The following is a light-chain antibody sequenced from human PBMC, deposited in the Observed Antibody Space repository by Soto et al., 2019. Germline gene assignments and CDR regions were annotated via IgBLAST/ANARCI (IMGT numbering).Light chain of an antibody. J-gene: IGLJ2*01. Sequence: QSVLTQPASVSGSPGQSITISCTGTSGDVGGYNYVSWYQQHPGKAPKLMIYDVSNRPSGVSNRFSGSKSGNTASLTISGLQAEDEADYYCSSYTSSSTRVVFGGGTKLTVL. CDR2: DVS. V-gene: IGLV2-14*01. CDR3: SSYTSSSTRVV. CDR1: SGDVGGYNY.